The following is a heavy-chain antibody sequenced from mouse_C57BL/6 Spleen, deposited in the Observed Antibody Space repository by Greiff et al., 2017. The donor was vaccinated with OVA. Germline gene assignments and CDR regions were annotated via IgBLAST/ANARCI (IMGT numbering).Heavy chain of an antibody. D-gene: IGHD1-1*01. CDR1: GYTFTSYW. CDR2: IDPSDSYT. Sequence: VQLQQPGAELVMPGASVKLSCKASGYTFTSYWMHWVKQRPGQGLEWIGEIDPSDSYTNYNQKFKGKSTLTVDKSSSTAYMQLSSLTSEDSAVYYCARSTVVARYYFDYWGQGTTLTVSS. V-gene: IGHV1-69*01. J-gene: IGHJ2*01. CDR3: ARSTVVARYYFDY.